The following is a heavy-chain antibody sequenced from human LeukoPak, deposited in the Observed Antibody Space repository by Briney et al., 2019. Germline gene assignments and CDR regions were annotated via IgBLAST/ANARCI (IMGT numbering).Heavy chain of an antibody. V-gene: IGHV3-30-3*01. CDR1: GFTFSSCA. CDR2: ISYDGSNK. J-gene: IGHJ4*02. CDR3: ARIYSYGYRFDY. Sequence: PGRSLRLSCAASGFTFSSCAMHWVRQALGKGLEWVAVISYDGSNKYYADSVKGRFTISRDNSKNTLYLQMNSLRAEDTAVYYCARIYSYGYRFDYWGQGTLVTVSS. D-gene: IGHD5-18*01.